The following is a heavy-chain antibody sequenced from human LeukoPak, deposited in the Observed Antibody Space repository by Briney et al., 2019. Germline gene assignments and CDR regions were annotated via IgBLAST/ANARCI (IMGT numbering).Heavy chain of an antibody. J-gene: IGHJ5*02. Sequence: GGSLRLSCAASGFTFSSYWMHWVRQAPGKGLVWVSRINTDGSRTSYADPVRGRFTISRDNAKNTLFLQMNSLRAEDTAVYYCARVRSGSYNWFDPWGQGTLVTVSS. D-gene: IGHD1-26*01. CDR3: ARVRSGSYNWFDP. V-gene: IGHV3-74*01. CDR2: INTDGSRT. CDR1: GFTFSSYW.